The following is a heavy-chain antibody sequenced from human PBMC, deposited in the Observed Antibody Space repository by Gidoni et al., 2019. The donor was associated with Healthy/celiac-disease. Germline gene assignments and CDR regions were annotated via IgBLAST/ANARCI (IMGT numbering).Heavy chain of an antibody. V-gene: IGHV3-23*01. CDR1: GFTFSSYA. CDR2: ISGSGGST. CDR3: AKDHRRWLLTLVGVGGVTSIFDY. D-gene: IGHD3-16*01. Sequence: EVQLLESGGGLVQPGGSLRLSCAASGFTFSSYAMSWVRPAPGKGLEWVSAISGSGGSTYYADSVKGRFTISRDNSKNTLYLQMNSLRAEDTAVYYCAKDHRRWLLTLVGVGGVTSIFDYWGQGTLVTVSS. J-gene: IGHJ4*02.